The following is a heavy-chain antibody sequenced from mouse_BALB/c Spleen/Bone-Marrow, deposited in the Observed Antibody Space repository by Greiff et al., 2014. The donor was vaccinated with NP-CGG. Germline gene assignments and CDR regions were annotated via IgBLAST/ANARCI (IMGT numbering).Heavy chain of an antibody. Sequence: QLQQSGPDLEKPGASVKISCKASGYSFTGYNMNWVKQSNGKSLEWIGNINPYYGGTSYNHKFKGKATLTVDKPSSTASMQLESLTCEGSAVYYCAGSGYYFDYWGQGTTLTVSA. V-gene: IGHV1-39*01. D-gene: IGHD4-1*01. CDR3: AGSGYYFDY. CDR1: GYSFTGYN. J-gene: IGHJ2*01. CDR2: INPYYGGT.